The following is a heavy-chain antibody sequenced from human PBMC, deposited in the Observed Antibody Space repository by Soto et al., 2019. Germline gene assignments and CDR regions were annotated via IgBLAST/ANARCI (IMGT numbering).Heavy chain of an antibody. V-gene: IGHV1-3*05. CDR1: GYTFTSYA. CDR2: INAGNGNT. J-gene: IGHJ4*02. D-gene: IGHD2-15*01. Sequence: QVQLVQSGAEEKKPGASVKVSCKASGYTFTSYAMHWVRQAPGQRLEWMGWINAGNGNTKYSQKFQGRVTITRDTSASTAYMELGSLRSEDTAGYYCARDLGYALPDYWGQGTLVTVSS. CDR3: ARDLGYALPDY.